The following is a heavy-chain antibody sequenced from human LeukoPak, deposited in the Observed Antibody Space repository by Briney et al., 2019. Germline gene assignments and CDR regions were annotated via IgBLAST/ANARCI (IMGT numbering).Heavy chain of an antibody. CDR2: IIPIFGTA. J-gene: IGHJ1*01. CDR3: AKDSLETMILQEGEYFQH. Sequence: SVKVSCKASGGTFSSYAISWVRQAPGQGLEWMGGIIPIFGTANYAQKFQGRVTITADKSTSTAYMELNSLRAEDTAVYYCAKDSLETMILQEGEYFQHWGQGTLVTVSS. V-gene: IGHV1-69*06. D-gene: IGHD3-22*01. CDR1: GGTFSSYA.